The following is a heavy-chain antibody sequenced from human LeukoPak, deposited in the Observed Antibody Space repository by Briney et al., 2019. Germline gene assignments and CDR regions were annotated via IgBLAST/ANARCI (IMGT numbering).Heavy chain of an antibody. Sequence: GASVKVSCKASGYTFTSYGISWVRQAPGQGLEWMGWISAYNGNTNYAQKLQGRVTMTTDTSTSTAYMELRSLRSDDTAVYYCAREYSRDYDFWSGTFDPWGQGTLVTVSS. CDR3: AREYSRDYDFWSGTFDP. J-gene: IGHJ5*02. CDR2: ISAYNGNT. V-gene: IGHV1-18*01. D-gene: IGHD3-3*01. CDR1: GYTFTSYG.